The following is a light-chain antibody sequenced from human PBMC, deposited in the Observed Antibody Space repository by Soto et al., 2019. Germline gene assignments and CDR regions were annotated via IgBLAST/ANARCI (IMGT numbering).Light chain of an antibody. J-gene: IGKJ4*01. CDR1: ESIQTW. CDR3: QQLYTSPLT. CDR2: DAS. V-gene: IGKV1-5*01. Sequence: DIQMTQSPYTLSASIGHRVTITCRASESIQTWLAWYQHKPGKAPKFLIYDASTLESGVPSRFRGSGSGTDFTLTISRLQPEDFATDYCQQLYTSPLTFGGGTQVDI.